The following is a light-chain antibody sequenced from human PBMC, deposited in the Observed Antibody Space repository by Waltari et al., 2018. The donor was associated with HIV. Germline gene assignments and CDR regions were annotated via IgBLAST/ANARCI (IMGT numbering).Light chain of an antibody. J-gene: IGKJ1*01. Sequence: AIQLTQPPSSLSASVGDRVTITCRASQGLRNELGWYQQNPGKAPKLLIYAASRLQSGVPSRFSGSGSGTDFTLTSSSLQPEDSATYGCLQDDSYPRTFGQGTKVEIK. CDR1: QGLRNE. CDR2: AAS. V-gene: IGKV1-6*01. CDR3: LQDDSYPRT.